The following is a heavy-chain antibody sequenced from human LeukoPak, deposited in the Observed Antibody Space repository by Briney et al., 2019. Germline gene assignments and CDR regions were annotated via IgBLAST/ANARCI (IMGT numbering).Heavy chain of an antibody. D-gene: IGHD3-22*01. V-gene: IGHV3-7*01. Sequence: PGGSLRLSCAASGFTFSSYRMSWVRQAPGKGLEWVANIKQDGSEKYYVDSVKGRFTISRDNAKNSLYLQMNSLRAEDTAVHYCARYPSRRVRYFDYWGQGTLVTVSS. CDR1: GFTFSSYR. CDR2: IKQDGSEK. CDR3: ARYPSRRVRYFDY. J-gene: IGHJ4*02.